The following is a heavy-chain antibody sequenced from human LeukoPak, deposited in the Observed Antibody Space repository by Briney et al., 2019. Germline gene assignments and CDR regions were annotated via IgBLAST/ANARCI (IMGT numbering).Heavy chain of an antibody. CDR1: GFTFGDYA. V-gene: IGHV3-49*04. Sequence: GGSLRLSCTASGFTFGDYAMSWVRQAPGKGLEWVGFIRSKAYGGTTEYAASVKGRFTISRDDSKSIAYLQMNSLKTEDTAVYYCTRPPTYYYGSGGYYARTALDYWGQGTLVTVSS. D-gene: IGHD3-10*01. CDR3: TRPPTYYYGSGGYYARTALDY. CDR2: IRSKAYGGTT. J-gene: IGHJ4*02.